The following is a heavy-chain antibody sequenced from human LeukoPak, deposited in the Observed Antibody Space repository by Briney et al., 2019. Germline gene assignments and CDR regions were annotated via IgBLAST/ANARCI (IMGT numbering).Heavy chain of an antibody. D-gene: IGHD2-2*01. CDR2: ISAYNGNT. V-gene: IGHV1-18*01. Sequence: ASVKVSCKASGYTFTSYGISWVRQAPGQGLEWMGWISAYNGNTNYAQKLQGRVTMTTDTSTSTAYMELRSLRSDDTAAYYCARTKGYCSSTSCSRPLDPWGQGTLVTVSS. J-gene: IGHJ5*02. CDR3: ARTKGYCSSTSCSRPLDP. CDR1: GYTFTSYG.